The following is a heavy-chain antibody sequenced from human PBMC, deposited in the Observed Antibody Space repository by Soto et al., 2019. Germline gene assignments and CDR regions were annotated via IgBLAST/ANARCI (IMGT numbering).Heavy chain of an antibody. CDR3: ARVSIASPLGWYYGMDV. CDR1: GYTFTSYY. CDR2: INPSGGST. Sequence: ASVKVSCKASGYTFTSYYMHWVRQAPGQGLEWMGIINPSGGSTSYAQKFQGRVTMTRDTSTSTVYMELSSLRSEDTAVYYCARVSIASPLGWYYGMDVWGQGXTVTVYS. J-gene: IGHJ6*02. V-gene: IGHV1-46*01. D-gene: IGHD6-6*01.